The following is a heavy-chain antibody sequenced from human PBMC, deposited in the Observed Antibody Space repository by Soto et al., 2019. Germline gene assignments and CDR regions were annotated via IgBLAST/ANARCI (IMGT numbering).Heavy chain of an antibody. CDR3: ATAQYYYDSSGYYYPGHYFDY. V-gene: IGHV1-24*01. CDR1: GYTLTELS. CDR2: FDPEDGET. J-gene: IGHJ4*02. D-gene: IGHD3-22*01. Sequence: ASVKVSCKVSGYTLTELSTHWVRQAPGKGLEWMGGFDPEDGETIYAQKFQGRVTMSEDTSTDTAYMELSSLRSEDTAVYYCATAQYYYDSSGYYYPGHYFDYWGQGTLVTVSS.